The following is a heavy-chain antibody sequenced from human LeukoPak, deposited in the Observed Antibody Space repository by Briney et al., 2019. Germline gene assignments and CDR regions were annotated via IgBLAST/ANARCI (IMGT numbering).Heavy chain of an antibody. J-gene: IGHJ5*02. D-gene: IGHD3-16*02. CDR3: ARGPSGYDYVWGSYRLRWFDA. CDR2: INNSGST. V-gene: IGHV4-34*01. CDR1: GGSLSSYY. Sequence: SETLSLTCAVYGGSLSSYYWSWIRQPPGKGLEWIGEINNSGSTNYNPSLKSRVTISVDTSKNQSSLKLSSVTAADMAVYYCARGPSGYDYVWGSYRLRWFDAWGQGTLVTVSS.